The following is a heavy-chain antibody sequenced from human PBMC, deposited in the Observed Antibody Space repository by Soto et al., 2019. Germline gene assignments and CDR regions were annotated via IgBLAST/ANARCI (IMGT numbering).Heavy chain of an antibody. Sequence: QVQLVPSGAEVKKPGSSVKVSCKASGGTFSSYAISWVRQAPGQGLEWTGAIIPIVGTVTYTQKFQGRGTITAHESTSTAYMELSSLSSKDTAVDYCERDNARYGGYDPFHYWGQGPLVTLSS. J-gene: IGHJ4*02. V-gene: IGHV1-69*01. CDR1: GGTFSSYA. CDR3: ERDNARYGGYDPFHY. D-gene: IGHD5-12*01. CDR2: IIPIVGTV.